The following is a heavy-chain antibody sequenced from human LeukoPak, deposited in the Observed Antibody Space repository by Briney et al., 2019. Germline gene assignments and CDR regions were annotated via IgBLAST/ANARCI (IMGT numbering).Heavy chain of an antibody. CDR2: ISSSGSTI. CDR3: ARAADGYYYMDV. J-gene: IGHJ6*03. CDR1: GFTFSSYE. V-gene: IGHV3-48*03. Sequence: GGSLRLSCAASGFTFSSYEMNWVRQAPGKGLEWVSYISSSGSTIYYADSVKGRFTISRDNAKNSLYLQMNSLRAEDTALYHCARAADGYYYMDVWGKGTTVTISS.